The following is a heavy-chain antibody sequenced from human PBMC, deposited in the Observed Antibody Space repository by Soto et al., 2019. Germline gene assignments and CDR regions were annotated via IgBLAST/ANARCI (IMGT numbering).Heavy chain of an antibody. J-gene: IGHJ6*02. V-gene: IGHV1-58*01. CDR2: IVVGSGNT. CDR1: GFTFTSSA. CDR3: AAGNHIRFGPTDYYYGMDV. D-gene: IGHD3-3*01. Sequence: SVKVSCKASGFTFTSSAVQWVRQARGQRLEGIGWIVVGSGNTNYAQKFQERVTITRDMSTSTAYMELSGMRSEDTAVYYCAAGNHIRFGPTDYYYGMDVWGPGTTLTF.